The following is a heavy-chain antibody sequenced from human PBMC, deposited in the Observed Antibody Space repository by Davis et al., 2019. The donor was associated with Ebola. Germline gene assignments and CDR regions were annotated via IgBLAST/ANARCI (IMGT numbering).Heavy chain of an antibody. CDR1: GYTFTGYY. V-gene: IGHV1-2*02. J-gene: IGHJ4*02. CDR3: ARGFITMVRGDLYYFDY. Sequence: ASVKVSCKASGYTFTGYYMHWVRQAPGQGLEWMGWINPNSGGTSYAQKFQGRVTMTRDTSTSTVYMELSSLRSEDTAVYYCARGFITMVRGDLYYFDYWGQGTLVTVSS. CDR2: INPNSGGT. D-gene: IGHD3-10*01.